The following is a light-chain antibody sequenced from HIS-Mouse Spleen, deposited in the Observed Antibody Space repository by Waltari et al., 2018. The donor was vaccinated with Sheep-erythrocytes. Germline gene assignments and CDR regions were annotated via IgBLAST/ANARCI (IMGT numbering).Light chain of an antibody. J-gene: IGLJ1*01. V-gene: IGLV1-51*01. Sequence: QSVLTQPPSVSAAPGQKVTISCSGSSSTIGTIYVSWYQQLPGTAPKLLIYDNNKRPSGIPDRFSGSKSGTSATLGITGLQTGDEADYYCGTWDSSLSALFVFGTGTKVTVL. CDR3: GTWDSSLSALFV. CDR1: SSTIGTIY. CDR2: DNN.